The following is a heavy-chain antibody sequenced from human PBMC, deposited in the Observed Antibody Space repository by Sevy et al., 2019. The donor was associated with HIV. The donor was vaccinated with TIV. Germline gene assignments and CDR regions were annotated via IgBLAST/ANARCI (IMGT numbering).Heavy chain of an antibody. D-gene: IGHD1-26*01. CDR1: GGSISSYY. J-gene: IGHJ4*02. CDR2: IYYSGST. V-gene: IGHV4-59*01. CDR3: ARGRSGSYKGDFDY. Sequence: SETLSLTCTVSGGSISSYYWSWIRQPPGKGLEWIGYIYYSGSTNYNPSLKSRVTISVDTSKNQFSLKLSSVTAADTAVYYCARGRSGSYKGDFDYWGQGTLVTVSS.